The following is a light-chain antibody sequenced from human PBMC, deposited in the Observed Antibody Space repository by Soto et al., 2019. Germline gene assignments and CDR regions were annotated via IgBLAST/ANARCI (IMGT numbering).Light chain of an antibody. CDR2: GAS. J-gene: IGKJ4*01. V-gene: IGKV3-20*01. Sequence: EIVLTQSPGTLSLSPGERATLSCTTSQSVSTSLAWYQQKPGQPPRLLVSGASNRATGIPDRFSGSGSGTDFTLTISRLEPEDFALYYCQQYGSSPLTFGGGTKVDI. CDR3: QQYGSSPLT. CDR1: QSVSTS.